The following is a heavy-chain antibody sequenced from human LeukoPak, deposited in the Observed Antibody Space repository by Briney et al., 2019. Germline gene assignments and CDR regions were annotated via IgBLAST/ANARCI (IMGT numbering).Heavy chain of an antibody. V-gene: IGHV3-33*08. CDR1: GFTFSSYW. CDR2: IWYDGSNK. D-gene: IGHD4-23*01. Sequence: PGGSLRLSCAASGFTFSSYWMSWVRQAPGKGLEWVAVIWYDGSNKYYADSVKGRFTISRDNSKNTLHLQMNSLRAEDTAVYYCASSHSSYGGNPGENSIFDYWGQGTLVTVSS. J-gene: IGHJ4*02. CDR3: ASSHSSYGGNPGENSIFDY.